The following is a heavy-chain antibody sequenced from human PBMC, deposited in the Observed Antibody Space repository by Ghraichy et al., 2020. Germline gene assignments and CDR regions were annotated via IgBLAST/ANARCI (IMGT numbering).Heavy chain of an antibody. CDR3: ARPHSSGWY. Sequence: GESLNISCAASGFTFSSYSMNWVRQAPGKGLEWVSYISSSSTIYYADSVKGRFTISRDNAKNSLYLQMNSLRDEDTAVYYCARPHSSGWYWGQGTLVTVSS. CDR1: GFTFSSYS. V-gene: IGHV3-48*02. CDR2: ISSSSTI. J-gene: IGHJ4*02. D-gene: IGHD6-19*01.